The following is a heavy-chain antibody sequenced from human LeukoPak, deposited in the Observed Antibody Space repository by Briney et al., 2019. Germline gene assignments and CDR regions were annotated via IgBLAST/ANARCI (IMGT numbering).Heavy chain of an antibody. CDR3: ATTGNTAMVTSMGVDY. Sequence: KASETLSLTCTVSGGSISSSSYYWGWIRQPPGKGLEWIGSIYYSGSTYYNPSLKSRVTISVDTSKNQFSLKLSSVTAADTAVYYCATTGNTAMVTSMGVDYWGLGTLVTVSS. V-gene: IGHV4-39*07. CDR2: IYYSGST. D-gene: IGHD5-18*01. J-gene: IGHJ4*02. CDR1: GGSISSSSYY.